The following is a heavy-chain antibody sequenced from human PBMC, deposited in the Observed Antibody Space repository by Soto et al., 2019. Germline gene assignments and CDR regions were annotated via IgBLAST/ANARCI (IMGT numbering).Heavy chain of an antibody. V-gene: IGHV4-30-4*01. J-gene: IGHJ5*02. CDR2: IYYSGST. Sequence: SLTRTVSGGSISSGDYYWRWIRQPPGKGLEWIGYIYYSGSTYYNPSLKSRVTISVDTSKNQFSLKLSSVTAADTAVYYCARTMVVTQNWFDPWGQGTLVTVSS. CDR1: GGSISSGDYY. D-gene: IGHD2-21*02. CDR3: ARTMVVTQNWFDP.